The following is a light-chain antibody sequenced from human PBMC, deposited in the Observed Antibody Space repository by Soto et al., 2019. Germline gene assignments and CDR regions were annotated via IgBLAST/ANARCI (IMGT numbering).Light chain of an antibody. CDR2: DVN. CDR3: SLYTISTTLV. V-gene: IGLV2-14*01. CDR1: SSDVGGSNY. Sequence: QSALTQAASVSGSPGQSITISCTGTSSDVGGSNYVSWYQQHPGKAPKLMIYDVNNRPSGISNRFSGSKSGNTASLTISGLQAEDEADYYCSLYTISTTLVFGGGTKVTVL. J-gene: IGLJ3*02.